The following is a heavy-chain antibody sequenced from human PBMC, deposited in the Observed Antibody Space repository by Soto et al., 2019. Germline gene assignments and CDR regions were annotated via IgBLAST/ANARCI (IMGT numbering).Heavy chain of an antibody. CDR2: INPNSGGT. D-gene: IGHD3-22*01. CDR1: GYTFTGDY. Sequence: ASVKGSCKTSGYTFTGDYMRWVLQATGQGLEWMAWINPNSGGTNYAQRFQGRVTMTRDTSISTAYMELSSLRSDDTAVYYCARGLNYSDTLGPAYRPDAFDIWGRGTMVTVSS. V-gene: IGHV1-2*02. J-gene: IGHJ3*02. CDR3: ARGLNYSDTLGPAYRPDAFDI.